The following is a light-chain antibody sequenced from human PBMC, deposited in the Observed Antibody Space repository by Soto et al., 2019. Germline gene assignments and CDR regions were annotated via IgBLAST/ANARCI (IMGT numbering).Light chain of an antibody. J-gene: IGKJ5*01. CDR2: AAS. V-gene: IGKV1-33*01. CDR1: QDISNY. Sequence: DIQMTQSPSSLSASVGDRVTITCQASQDISNYLNWYQQKPGKAPKLLIYAASNLETGVPSRFSESGSGTDFTITISSLQPEDIATYYCQQYDNLPLTFGQGTRLEIK. CDR3: QQYDNLPLT.